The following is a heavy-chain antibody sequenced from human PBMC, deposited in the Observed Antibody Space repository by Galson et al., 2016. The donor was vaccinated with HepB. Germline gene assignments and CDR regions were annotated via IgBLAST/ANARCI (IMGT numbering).Heavy chain of an antibody. CDR2: IAGSGRPI. V-gene: IGHV3-11*01. CDR3: AGGGGFSVGADFGS. Sequence: SLRLSCAASTFTFSDYYMSWIRQAPGRGLEWISYIAGSGRPIYYADSVKGRFTISRDNAKNSLYLQMNSLRAEDTAIYYCAGGGGFSVGADFGSWGQGTLVTVSS. J-gene: IGHJ4*02. CDR1: TFTFSDYY. D-gene: IGHD3-16*01.